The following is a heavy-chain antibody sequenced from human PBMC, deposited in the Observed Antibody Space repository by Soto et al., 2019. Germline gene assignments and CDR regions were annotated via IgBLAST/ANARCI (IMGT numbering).Heavy chain of an antibody. J-gene: IGHJ3*02. CDR3: ARWYDFWSGYRNAFDI. CDR1: GFTFSSYW. Sequence: GGSLRLSCAASGFTFSSYWMHWVRQAPGKGLVWVSRINSDGSSTSYADSVKGRFTISRDNAKNTLYLQMNSLRAEDTAVYYCARWYDFWSGYRNAFDIWGQGTMVTVSS. CDR2: INSDGSST. D-gene: IGHD3-3*01. V-gene: IGHV3-74*01.